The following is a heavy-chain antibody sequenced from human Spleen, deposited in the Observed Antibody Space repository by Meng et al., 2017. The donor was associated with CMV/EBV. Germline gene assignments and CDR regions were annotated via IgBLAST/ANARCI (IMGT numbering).Heavy chain of an antibody. CDR1: GGTFSSYT. D-gene: IGHD6-6*01. CDR2: ISAYNGNT. J-gene: IGHJ4*02. CDR3: ARDSPSLYSSSPGIDF. Sequence: ASVKVSCKASGGTFSSYTISWVRQAPGQGLEWMGWISAYNGNTNYAQMLQGRVTMTTDTSTSTAYMELRSLRSDDTAVYYCARDSPSLYSSSPGIDFWGQGTLVTVSS. V-gene: IGHV1-18*01.